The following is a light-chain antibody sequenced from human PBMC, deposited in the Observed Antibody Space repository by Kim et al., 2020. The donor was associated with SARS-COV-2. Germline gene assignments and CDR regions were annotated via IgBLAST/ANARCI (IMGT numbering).Light chain of an antibody. V-gene: IGLV3-21*04. CDR1: NIGSYI. Sequence: SYELTQPPSVSVAPGKTARITCGGNNIGSYIVHWYQQKPGQAPLLVMHYDTDRPSGIPERFSGSNSGNTATLTISGVEAGDEADYYCQVWDSSGDQYVFG. CDR2: YDT. CDR3: QVWDSSGDQYV. J-gene: IGLJ1*01.